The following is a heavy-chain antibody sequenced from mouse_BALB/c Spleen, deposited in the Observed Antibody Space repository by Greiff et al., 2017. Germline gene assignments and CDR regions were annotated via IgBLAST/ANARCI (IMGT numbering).Heavy chain of an antibody. Sequence: EVQLVESGGGLVQPGGSRKLSCAASGFTFSSFGMHWVRQAPEKGLEWVAYISSGSSTIYYADTVKGRFTISRDNPKNTLFLQMTSLRSEDTAMYYCAREGSYRAWFAYWGQGTLVTVSA. V-gene: IGHV5-17*02. CDR2: ISSGSSTI. CDR3: AREGSYRAWFAY. J-gene: IGHJ3*01. CDR1: GFTFSSFG. D-gene: IGHD1-1*01.